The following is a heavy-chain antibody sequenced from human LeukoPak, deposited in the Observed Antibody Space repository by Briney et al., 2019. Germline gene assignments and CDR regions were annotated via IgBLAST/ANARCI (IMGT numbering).Heavy chain of an antibody. Sequence: QAGGSLRLSCAASGFIVSSSEMNWVRQAPGKGLEWVSFIAADHTIYYADSVKGRFTLSRDNARNSVYLQMNNLRVEDTATYYCATSLSGWENYHYMDAWGKGTTVTIS. CDR2: IAADHTI. CDR3: ATSLSGWENYHYMDA. CDR1: GFIVSSSE. D-gene: IGHD6-19*01. V-gene: IGHV3-48*03. J-gene: IGHJ6*03.